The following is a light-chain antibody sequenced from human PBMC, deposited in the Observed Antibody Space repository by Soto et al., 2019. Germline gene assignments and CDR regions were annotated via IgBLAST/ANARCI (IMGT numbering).Light chain of an antibody. V-gene: IGLV2-8*01. J-gene: IGLJ2*01. CDR1: SSDVGGYNY. Sequence: ALTQPSSASGSPGQSVTISCTGTSSDVGGYNYVSWYQQQPGKAPKLMIYDVIKRPSGVPDRFSGSKSGDTASLTVSGLQAEDEADYYCSPSAGMNNFVVFGGGTKLTVL. CDR3: SPSAGMNNFVV. CDR2: DVI.